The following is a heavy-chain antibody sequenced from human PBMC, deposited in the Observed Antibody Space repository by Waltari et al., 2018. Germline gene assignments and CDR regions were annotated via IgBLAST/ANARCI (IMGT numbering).Heavy chain of an antibody. Sequence: QVQLQQWGAGLLKPSETLSLPCAVYGGSFSGYYWTWIRQPPGKGLEWIGERSKSGSTNYNPSLRSQVPRSVARSNDQFSLKLSFVTAADTAVYYCARVHWAPGGREILDSWGQGTLVTVSS. CDR3: ARVHWAPGGREILDS. CDR1: GGSFSGYY. J-gene: IGHJ4*02. CDR2: RSKSGST. V-gene: IGHV4-34*01. D-gene: IGHD3-16*01.